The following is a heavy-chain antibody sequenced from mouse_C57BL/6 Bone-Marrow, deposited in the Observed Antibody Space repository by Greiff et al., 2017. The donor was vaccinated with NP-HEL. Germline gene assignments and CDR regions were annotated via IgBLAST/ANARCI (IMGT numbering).Heavy chain of an antibody. CDR3: ASGNYDVLAY. J-gene: IGHJ3*01. CDR2: INPDSSTI. Sequence: PTAAVDFSRYWMSWVRRAPGKGLEWIGEINPDSSTINYAPSLKDKFIISRDNAKNTLYLQMSKVRSEDTALYYCASGNYDVLAYWGQGTLVTVSA. CDR1: AVDFSRYW. D-gene: IGHD2-1*01. V-gene: IGHV4-1*01.